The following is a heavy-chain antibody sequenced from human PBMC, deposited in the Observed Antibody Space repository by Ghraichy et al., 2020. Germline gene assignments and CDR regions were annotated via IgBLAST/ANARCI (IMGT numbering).Heavy chain of an antibody. CDR3: ARDISMDV. Sequence: ASVKVSCKASGYTFSSYGITWVRQAPGQGLEWMGWISLNNGNTEDARKLQGRVTVTTDTSTSTAYMELRSLRSDDTAVYYCARDISMDVWGQGTTVTVSS. D-gene: IGHD1-14*01. V-gene: IGHV1-18*01. J-gene: IGHJ6*02. CDR1: GYTFSSYG. CDR2: ISLNNGNT.